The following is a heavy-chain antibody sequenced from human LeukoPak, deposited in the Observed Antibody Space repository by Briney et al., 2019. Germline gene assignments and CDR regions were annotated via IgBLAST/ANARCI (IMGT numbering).Heavy chain of an antibody. Sequence: SETLSLTCAVYGGSFSGYYWSWIRQPPGKGVEWIGEINHSGSTNYNPCLKSRVTISVDTSKNQFSLKLSSVTAADTAVYYCARANYDFWSGYYRNYYYYMDVWGKGTTVTVSS. D-gene: IGHD3-3*01. V-gene: IGHV4-34*01. CDR2: INHSGST. J-gene: IGHJ6*03. CDR1: GGSFSGYY. CDR3: ARANYDFWSGYYRNYYYYMDV.